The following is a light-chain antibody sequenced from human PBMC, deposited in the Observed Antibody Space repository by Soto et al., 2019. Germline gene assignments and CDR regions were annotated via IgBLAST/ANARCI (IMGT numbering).Light chain of an antibody. V-gene: IGLV2-14*03. J-gene: IGLJ1*01. Sequence: QSVLTQPASVSGSPGQSITISCTGTSSDVGGYNYVSWYQQHPGKAPKLVIYDVSNRPSGVSNRFSGSKSGDTASLTISGLQAEDEAVYYCSSYTSSLSYVFGTGTKVTVL. CDR3: SSYTSSLSYV. CDR2: DVS. CDR1: SSDVGGYNY.